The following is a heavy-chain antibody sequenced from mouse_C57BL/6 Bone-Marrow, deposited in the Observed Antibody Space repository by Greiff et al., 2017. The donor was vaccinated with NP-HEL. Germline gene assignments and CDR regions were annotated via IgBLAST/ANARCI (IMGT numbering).Heavy chain of an antibody. D-gene: IGHD2-1*01. CDR2: IHPNSGST. CDR3: ARWSLGNYGGS. CDR1: GYTFTSYW. V-gene: IGHV1-64*01. Sequence: QVQLQQPGAELVKPGASVKLSCKASGYTFTSYWMHWVKQRPGQGPEWIGMIHPNSGSTNYNEKFKSKATLTVDKSSSTAYMQLSSLTSEDSAVYYCARWSLGNYGGSWGQGTTLTVSS. J-gene: IGHJ2*01.